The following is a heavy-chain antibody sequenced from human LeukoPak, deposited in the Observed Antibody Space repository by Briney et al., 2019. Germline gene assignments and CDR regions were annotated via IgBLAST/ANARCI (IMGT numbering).Heavy chain of an antibody. CDR2: IIPIFGTA. J-gene: IGHJ4*02. CDR1: GGTFSSYA. CDR3: ARLGWLQLLLDY. Sequence: ASVKVSCKASGGTFSSYAISWVRQAPGQGLEWMGGIIPIFGTANYAQKFQGRVTITADESTSTAYMELSSLRSEDTAVYYCARLGWLQLLLDYWGQGTLVTVSS. V-gene: IGHV1-69*13. D-gene: IGHD5-24*01.